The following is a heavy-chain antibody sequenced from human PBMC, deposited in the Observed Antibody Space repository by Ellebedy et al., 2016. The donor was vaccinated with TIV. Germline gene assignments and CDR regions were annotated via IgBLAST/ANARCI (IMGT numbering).Heavy chain of an antibody. V-gene: IGHV3-7*03. Sequence: GGSLRLSCAASGFTLSSYWMSWVRQAPGKGLEWVANINQDGSEKYYADSVKGRFSISRDNAKNSLYLQMNSLRAEDTAVYYCARAVGGSSSLWGQGTLVTVSS. J-gene: IGHJ4*02. CDR1: GFTLSSYW. CDR2: INQDGSEK. CDR3: ARAVGGSSSL. D-gene: IGHD6-13*01.